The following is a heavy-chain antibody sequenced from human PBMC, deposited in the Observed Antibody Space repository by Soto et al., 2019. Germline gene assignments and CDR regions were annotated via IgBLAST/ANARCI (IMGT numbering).Heavy chain of an antibody. CDR1: GFTFSSYA. D-gene: IGHD6-6*01. CDR2: ISGSGGST. V-gene: IGHV3-23*01. CDR3: AKDQSLYSSSVGYFDY. J-gene: IGHJ4*02. Sequence: GGSLRLSCAASGFTFSSYAMSWVRQAPGKGLEWVSAISGSGGSTYYADSVKGRFTISRDNSKNTLYLQMNSLRAEDTAVYYCAKDQSLYSSSVGYFDYWGQGTLVTVSS.